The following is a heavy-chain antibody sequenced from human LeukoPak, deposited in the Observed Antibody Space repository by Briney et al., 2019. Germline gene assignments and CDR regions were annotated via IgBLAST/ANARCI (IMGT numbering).Heavy chain of an antibody. J-gene: IGHJ1*01. CDR1: GFTFSSYA. V-gene: IGHV3-30*04. CDR2: ISYDGSNK. Sequence: GGSLRLSCAASGFTFSSYAMHWVRRAPGKGLEWVAVISYDGSNKYYADSVKGRFTISRDNSKNTLYLQMNSLRAEDTAVYYCARDAAYYMKLDHAEYFQHWGQGTLVTVSS. D-gene: IGHD3-10*01. CDR3: ARDAAYYMKLDHAEYFQH.